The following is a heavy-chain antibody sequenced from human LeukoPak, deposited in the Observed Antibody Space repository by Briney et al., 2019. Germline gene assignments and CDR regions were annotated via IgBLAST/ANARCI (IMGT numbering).Heavy chain of an antibody. J-gene: IGHJ4*02. CDR3: ARTYVWGSYRPYYFDY. Sequence: GESLKISCQGSGYSFTSHWIGWVRQMPGKGLEWIGIIYPGDCDTRYSPSFQGQVTISADKSISTDYLQWSSLKASNTAMYYCARTYVWGSYRPYYFDYWGQGTLVTVSS. CDR1: GYSFTSHW. V-gene: IGHV5-51*01. D-gene: IGHD3-16*02. CDR2: IYPGDCDT.